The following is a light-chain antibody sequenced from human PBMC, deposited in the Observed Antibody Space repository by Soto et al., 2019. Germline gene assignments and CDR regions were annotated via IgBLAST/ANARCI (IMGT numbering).Light chain of an antibody. J-gene: IGLJ2*01. CDR2: QDS. CDR3: QAWGSSTGV. V-gene: IGLV3-1*01. CDR1: KLGDKY. Sequence: SYELTQPPSVSVSPGQTASITCSGDKLGDKYACWYQQKPGQSPVLVIYQDSKRPSGIPERFSDSSSGNTATLTISGTQATDEADYYCQAWGSSTGVFGGGTKLTVL.